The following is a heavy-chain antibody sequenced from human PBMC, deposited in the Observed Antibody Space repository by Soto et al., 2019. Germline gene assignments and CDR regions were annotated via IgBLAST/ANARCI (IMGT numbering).Heavy chain of an antibody. CDR1: GGSISSYY. Sequence: QVQLQESGPGLVKPSDTLSLTCTVSGGSISSYYWSWIRQPPGKGLEWIGYIYYSGSTTHNPSLKSRVTISVDPSKNPCSLTLSSVTAADTAVYYCASGKNWFHPWGQGTLVTVSS. V-gene: IGHV4-59*07. CDR2: IYYSGST. CDR3: ASGKNWFHP. D-gene: IGHD1-26*01. J-gene: IGHJ5*02.